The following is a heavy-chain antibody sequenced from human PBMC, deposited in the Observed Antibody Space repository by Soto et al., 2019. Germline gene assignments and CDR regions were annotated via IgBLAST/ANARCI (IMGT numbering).Heavy chain of an antibody. J-gene: IGHJ4*02. Sequence: GGSLRLSCASSGFTFSSYGMHWVRQAPGKGLEWVSAIRSSSSYIYYADSVKGRFTVARDIAKNSMYLQMNSLRAEDTAVYYCVQVPRPRVDYLLGSVYWGQGSLVTVSS. V-gene: IGHV3-21*01. CDR3: VQVPRPRVDYLLGSVY. CDR2: IRSSSSYI. D-gene: IGHD3-10*01. CDR1: GFTFSSYG.